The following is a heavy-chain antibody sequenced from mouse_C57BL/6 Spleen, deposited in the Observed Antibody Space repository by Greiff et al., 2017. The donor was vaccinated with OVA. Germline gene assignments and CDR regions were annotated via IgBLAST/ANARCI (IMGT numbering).Heavy chain of an antibody. Sequence: VQLQQSGTVLARPGASVKMSCKTSGYTFTSYWMHWVKQRPGQGLEWIGAIYPGNSDTSYNQKFKGKAKLTAVTSASTAYMELSSLTNEDSAVYYCTRTNYYGSSYSYYFDYWGQGTTLTVSS. J-gene: IGHJ2*01. V-gene: IGHV1-5*01. CDR3: TRTNYYGSSYSYYFDY. CDR1: GYTFTSYW. CDR2: IYPGNSDT. D-gene: IGHD1-1*01.